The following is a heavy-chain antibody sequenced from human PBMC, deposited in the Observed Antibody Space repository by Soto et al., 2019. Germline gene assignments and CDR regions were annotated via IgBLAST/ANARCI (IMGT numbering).Heavy chain of an antibody. CDR3: AREGYYYDSSLVDY. J-gene: IGHJ4*02. V-gene: IGHV4-30-4*01. CDR2: IYYSGST. Sequence: SETLSLTCTVSGGSISSGDYYWSWIRQPPGKGLEWIGYIYYSGSTYYNPSLKSRVTISVDTSKNQFSLKLSSVTAADTAVYYCAREGYYYDSSLVDYWGQGTLVTVSS. D-gene: IGHD3-22*01. CDR1: GGSISSGDYY.